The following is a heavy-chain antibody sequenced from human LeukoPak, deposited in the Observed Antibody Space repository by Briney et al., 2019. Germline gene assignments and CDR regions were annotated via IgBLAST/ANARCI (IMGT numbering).Heavy chain of an antibody. CDR3: AKAYGDVGYNFFGMAV. V-gene: IGHV3-30*18. J-gene: IGHJ6*02. Sequence: GGSLTLSCAASGFTFSSYGMHWVRQAPGRGLEWVAVISYDGSHKYSADSVKGRFTISRDNSKNTVYLQMNSLRTEDTALYYCAKAYGDVGYNFFGMAVWGQGTTVTVSS. CDR2: ISYDGSHK. D-gene: IGHD4-17*01. CDR1: GFTFSSYG.